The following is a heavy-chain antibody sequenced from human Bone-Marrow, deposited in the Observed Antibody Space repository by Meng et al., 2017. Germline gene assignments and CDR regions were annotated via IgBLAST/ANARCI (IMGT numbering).Heavy chain of an antibody. CDR2: IYYSGST. D-gene: IGHD3-22*01. CDR1: GGSISSGDYY. CDR3: ARYVFDSSSLYSNWFDP. Sequence: QVQLQESGPGLVKPSQTLSLTCTVSGGSISSGDYYWSWIRQPPGKGLEWIGYIYYSGSTYYNPSLKSRVTISVDTSKNQFSLKLSSMTAADTAVYYCARYVFDSSSLYSNWFDPWGQGTLVTVSS. V-gene: IGHV4-30-4*01. J-gene: IGHJ5*02.